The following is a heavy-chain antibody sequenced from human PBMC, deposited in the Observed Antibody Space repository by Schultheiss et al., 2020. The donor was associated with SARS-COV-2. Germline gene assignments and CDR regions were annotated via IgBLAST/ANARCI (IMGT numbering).Heavy chain of an antibody. V-gene: IGHV3-23*01. CDR3: ARNAARLITRAQFDY. D-gene: IGHD6-6*01. CDR2: ISGSGGST. J-gene: IGHJ4*02. Sequence: GGSLRLSCAASGFTFSSYWMSWVRQAPGKGLEWVSAISGSGGSTYYADSVKGRFTISRDNAKNSLYLQMNSLRAEDTAVYYCARNAARLITRAQFDYWGQGTLVTVSS. CDR1: GFTFSSYW.